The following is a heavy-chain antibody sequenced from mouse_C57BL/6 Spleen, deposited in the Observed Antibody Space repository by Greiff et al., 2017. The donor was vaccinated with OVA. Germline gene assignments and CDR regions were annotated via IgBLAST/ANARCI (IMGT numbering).Heavy chain of an antibody. J-gene: IGHJ2*01. Sequence: EVMLVESGGGLVKPGGSLKLSCAASGFTFSSYAMSWVRQTPEKRLEWVATISDGGSYTYYPDNVKGRFTISRDNAKNNLYLQMSHLKSEDTAMYYCARDLYDCFFDYWGQGTTLTVSS. V-gene: IGHV5-4*01. CDR3: ARDLYDCFFDY. CDR2: ISDGGSYT. D-gene: IGHD2-3*01. CDR1: GFTFSSYA.